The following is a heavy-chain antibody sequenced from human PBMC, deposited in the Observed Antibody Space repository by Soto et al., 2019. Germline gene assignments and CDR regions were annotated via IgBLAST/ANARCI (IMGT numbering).Heavy chain of an antibody. V-gene: IGHV3-21*01. CDR3: ARGPGAVTTLGFQN. CDR1: GFTFSNSG. Sequence: EVQLVESGGGLVKPGGSLRLSCAASGFTFSNSGMNWVRQAPGKGLEWVSYISSGGYIYYADSVKGRFTISRDNAKDARYLQMNSLRAEEPAVYSCARGPGAVTTLGFQNWGQGALVTVSS. D-gene: IGHD4-17*01. CDR2: ISSGGYI. J-gene: IGHJ1*01.